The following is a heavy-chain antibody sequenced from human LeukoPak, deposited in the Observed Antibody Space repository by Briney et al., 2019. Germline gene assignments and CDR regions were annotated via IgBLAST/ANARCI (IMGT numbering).Heavy chain of an antibody. CDR3: AKLSSNGGTYFDY. Sequence: SETLSLTCTVAGGSITSSNSYWGCIRQPPGKGLECIGTIYYSGTTYYNPSLKRRVTISADTSKNQFSLKLSSVTAADTAVYYCAKLSSNGGTYFDYWGQGTLVTVS. V-gene: IGHV4-39*01. CDR2: IYYSGTT. CDR1: GGSITSSNSY. J-gene: IGHJ4*02. D-gene: IGHD6-13*01.